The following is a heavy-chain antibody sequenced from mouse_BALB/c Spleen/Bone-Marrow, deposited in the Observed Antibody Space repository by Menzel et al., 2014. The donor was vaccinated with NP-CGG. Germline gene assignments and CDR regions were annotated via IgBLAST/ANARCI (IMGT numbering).Heavy chain of an antibody. CDR3: ARLNYYGNLFV. D-gene: IGHD1-1*01. CDR1: GVDFCRFW. CDR2: TNPDSSTI. J-gene: IGHJ1*01. V-gene: IGHV4-1*02. Sequence: EADGVDFCRFWMSWVRQAPGKGLEWIGETNPDSSTINYTPSLKDKFIISRDNAKNTLYLQMSKVRSEDTALYYCARLNYYGNLFVWGAGIRSPSPQ.